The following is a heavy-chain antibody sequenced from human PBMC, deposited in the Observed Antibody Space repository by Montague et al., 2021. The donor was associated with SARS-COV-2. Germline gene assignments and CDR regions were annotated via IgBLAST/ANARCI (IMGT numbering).Heavy chain of an antibody. CDR1: GDSVSIKSVA. CDR3: ASSGITLTGLDAFDI. Sequence: CAISGDSVSIKSVAWNWIRQSPSRGLEWLGRTCYRSKWDSDYAEXFKRRLVITPDTSKNQVSLQLNSVIPEDTAVYFCASSGITLTGLDAFDIWGQGTMVTVSS. V-gene: IGHV6-1*01. CDR2: TCYRSKWDS. J-gene: IGHJ3*02. D-gene: IGHD3-9*01.